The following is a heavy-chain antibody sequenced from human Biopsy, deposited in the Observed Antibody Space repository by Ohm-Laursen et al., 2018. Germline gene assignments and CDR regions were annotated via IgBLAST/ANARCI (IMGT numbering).Heavy chain of an antibody. CDR1: GFTFSNYA. Sequence: SLRLSCAASGFTFSNYAIHWVRQAPGRGLEWVAGITGGGDRTYYADSVKGRFTISRDNSKNTLYLRMNSLRAEDTAVYFCARDGKRWDYSTYFSWHFDLWGRGTLVTVSS. V-gene: IGHV3-23*01. CDR2: ITGGGDRT. J-gene: IGHJ2*01. CDR3: ARDGKRWDYSTYFSWHFDL. D-gene: IGHD4-11*01.